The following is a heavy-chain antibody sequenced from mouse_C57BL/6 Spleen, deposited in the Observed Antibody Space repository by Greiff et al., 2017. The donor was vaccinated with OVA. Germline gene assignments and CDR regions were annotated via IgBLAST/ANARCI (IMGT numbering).Heavy chain of an antibody. D-gene: IGHD1-1*01. CDR1: GFTFSSYG. CDR2: ISSGGSYT. J-gene: IGHJ1*03. Sequence: EVHLVESGGDLVKPGGSLKLSCAASGFTFSSYGMSWVRQTPDKRLEWVATISSGGSYTYYPDSVKGRFTISRDNAKNTLYLQMSSLKSEDTAMYYCARLYGSSYGYFDVWGTGTTVTVSS. CDR3: ARLYGSSYGYFDV. V-gene: IGHV5-6*01.